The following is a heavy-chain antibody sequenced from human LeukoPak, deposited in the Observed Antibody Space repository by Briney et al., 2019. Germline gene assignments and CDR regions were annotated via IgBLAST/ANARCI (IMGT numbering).Heavy chain of an antibody. V-gene: IGHV5-51*01. Sequence: PGASLEISCQGSGSPFTSYWIGWVRQLQGKGLEWMGIIYPGDSDTRYSPSFQGQVTISADKSISTAYLQWSSLKASDTAMYYCPRHPGFDYWGQGTLVTVSS. CDR1: GSPFTSYW. CDR3: PRHPGFDY. CDR2: IYPGDSDT. J-gene: IGHJ4*02.